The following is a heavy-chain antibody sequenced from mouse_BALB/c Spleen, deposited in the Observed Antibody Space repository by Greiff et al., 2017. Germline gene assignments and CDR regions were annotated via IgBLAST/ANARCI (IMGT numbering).Heavy chain of an antibody. V-gene: IGHV2-9*02. CDR2: IWAGGST. J-gene: IGHJ1*01. Sequence: QVQLQQSGPGLVAPSQSLSITCTVSGFSLTSYGVHWVRQPPGKGLEWLGVIWAGGSTNYNSALMSRLSISKDNSKSQVFLKMNSLQTDDTAMYYCAREKITTVVARYWYFDVWGAGTTVTVSS. D-gene: IGHD1-1*01. CDR1: GFSLTSYG. CDR3: AREKITTVVARYWYFDV.